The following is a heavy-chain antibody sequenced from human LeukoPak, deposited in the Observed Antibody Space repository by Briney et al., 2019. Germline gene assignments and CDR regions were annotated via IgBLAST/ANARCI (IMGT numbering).Heavy chain of an antibody. CDR1: GGTFSSYA. D-gene: IGHD4-17*01. Sequence: GASVKVSCKASGGTFSSYAISWVRQAPGQGLEWMGGIIPIFGTANYAQKFQGRVTITADDSTSTAYMELSSLRSEDTAVYYCAREHDYGDPHDAFDIWGQGTMVTVSS. CDR2: IIPIFGTA. V-gene: IGHV1-69*13. J-gene: IGHJ3*02. CDR3: AREHDYGDPHDAFDI.